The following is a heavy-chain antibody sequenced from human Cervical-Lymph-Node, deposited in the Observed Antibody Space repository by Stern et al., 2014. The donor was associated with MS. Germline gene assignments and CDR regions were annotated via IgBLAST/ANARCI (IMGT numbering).Heavy chain of an antibody. CDR3: ARAQASPYSYGDY. CDR2: ISSDGLDK. Sequence: VHLVESGGGVVQSGRSLRLSCAASRFTFSNYAMHWVRQAPGKGLEWEAVISSDGLDKYYADSVKCRFTISRDNSKNTLFLQMNSLKAEDTAVYYCARAQASPYSYGDYWGQGTLVTVSS. D-gene: IGHD5-18*01. J-gene: IGHJ4*02. V-gene: IGHV3-30-3*01. CDR1: RFTFSNYA.